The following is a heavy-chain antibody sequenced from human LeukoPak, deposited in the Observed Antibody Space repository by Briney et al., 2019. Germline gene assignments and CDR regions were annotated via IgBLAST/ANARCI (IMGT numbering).Heavy chain of an antibody. CDR2: ISYDGRSR. CDR3: ARDGDSGDFQFEY. D-gene: IGHD2-21*02. J-gene: IGHJ4*02. CDR1: GFTFSSYA. V-gene: IGHV3-30*04. Sequence: GGSLRLSCAASGFTFSSYAMHWVRQAPGKGLEWVAIISYDGRSRYYADSVKGRFTISRDNSENTAYLQTNSLRAEDTAMYYCARDGDSGDFQFEYWGQGTLVTVSS.